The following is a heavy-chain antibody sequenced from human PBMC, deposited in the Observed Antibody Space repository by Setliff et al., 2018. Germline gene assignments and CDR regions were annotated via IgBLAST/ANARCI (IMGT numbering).Heavy chain of an antibody. Sequence: PSETLSLTCTVSGVSISRHYWSWIRQPPGKGLEWIESIYYRGSTKYNPSLKSRLTMSVDTSNNHLSLKMTSVTAADTAVYYCARDQGPYFDSSGYWFDPWGQGTLVTVSS. D-gene: IGHD3-22*01. J-gene: IGHJ5*02. CDR3: ARDQGPYFDSSGYWFDP. CDR1: GVSISRHY. CDR2: IYYRGST. V-gene: IGHV4-59*11.